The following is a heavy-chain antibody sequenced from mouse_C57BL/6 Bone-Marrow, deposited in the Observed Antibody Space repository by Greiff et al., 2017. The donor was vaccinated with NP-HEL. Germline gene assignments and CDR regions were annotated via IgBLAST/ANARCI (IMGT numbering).Heavy chain of an antibody. D-gene: IGHD2-5*01. J-gene: IGHJ2*01. Sequence: DVQLVESGGDLVKPGGSLKLSCAASGFTFSSYGMSWVRQTPDKRLEWVATISSGGSYTYYPDSVKGRFTISRDNDKNTLYLQMSSLKSEDTAMYYCSRHYYSNYFDYWGQGTTLTVTS. CDR3: SRHYYSNYFDY. CDR1: GFTFSSYG. V-gene: IGHV5-6*01. CDR2: ISSGGSYT.